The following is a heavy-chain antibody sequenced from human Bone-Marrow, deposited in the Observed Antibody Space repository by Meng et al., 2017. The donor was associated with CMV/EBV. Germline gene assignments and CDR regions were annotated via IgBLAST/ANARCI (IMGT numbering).Heavy chain of an antibody. Sequence: GGSLRLSCAASGFTFSSYGMHWVRQAPGKGLEWVAFIRYDGSNKYYADSVKGRFTISRDNSKNTLYLQMNSLRAEDTAVYYCARARKVKQQLVGGYGMDVWAQGTTVTVSS. D-gene: IGHD6-13*01. CDR2: IRYDGSNK. CDR3: ARARKVKQQLVGGYGMDV. J-gene: IGHJ6*02. CDR1: GFTFSSYG. V-gene: IGHV3-30*02.